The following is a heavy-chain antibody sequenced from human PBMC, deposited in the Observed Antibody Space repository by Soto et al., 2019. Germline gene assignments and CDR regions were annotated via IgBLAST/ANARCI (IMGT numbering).Heavy chain of an antibody. V-gene: IGHV3-23*01. D-gene: IGHD3-16*01. CDR3: TKDLWPYLPAGGEFDS. J-gene: IGHJ4*02. Sequence: EVQLLESGGGLVQPGGSLRLSCAASGFTFSSYAMSWVRQAPGKGLEWVSAISGSAGSTYYADYVKGRFTISSDNSKHTLYLQMNSLRAEDTAVFYCTKDLWPYLPAGGEFDSWGQGTLVTVSS. CDR2: ISGSAGST. CDR1: GFTFSSYA.